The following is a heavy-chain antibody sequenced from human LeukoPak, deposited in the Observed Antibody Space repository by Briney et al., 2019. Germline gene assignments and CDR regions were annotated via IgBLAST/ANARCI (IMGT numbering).Heavy chain of an antibody. D-gene: IGHD1-26*01. Sequence: PSETLSLTCAVYGGSFGGYYWSWIRQPPGKGLEWIGEINHSGSTNYNPSLKSRVTISVDTSKKQLSLKLSSMTAADTPVYYCARQHKRNEIVRGIDPWGQGTLVTVSS. CDR3: ARQHKRNEIVRGIDP. J-gene: IGHJ5*02. CDR2: INHSGST. V-gene: IGHV4-34*01. CDR1: GGSFGGYY.